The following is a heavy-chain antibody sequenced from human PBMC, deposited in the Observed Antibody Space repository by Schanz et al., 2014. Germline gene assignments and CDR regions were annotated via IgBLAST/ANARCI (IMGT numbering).Heavy chain of an antibody. CDR2: ISGGGGTT. J-gene: IGHJ2*01. CDR1: GFNFSDYA. Sequence: EVHLLESGGGLVPPGGSLRLSCAASGFNFSDYAMCWVRQAPGKGLEWVSAISGGGGTTYYTDSVKGRFTISRDNSKNTLYLQMNSLRADDTAVYYCARNRGSGGQNWYFDLWGRGTLVTVSS. CDR3: ARNRGSGGQNWYFDL. D-gene: IGHD1-26*01. V-gene: IGHV3-23*01.